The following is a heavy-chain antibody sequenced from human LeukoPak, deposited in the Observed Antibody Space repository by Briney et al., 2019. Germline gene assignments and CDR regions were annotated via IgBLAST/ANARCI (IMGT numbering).Heavy chain of an antibody. CDR3: ARDSGYGDPFDY. V-gene: IGHV3-21*01. D-gene: IGHD4-17*01. Sequence: GGTLRLSCAASGFTFTHYGMNWVRQAPGKGLEWVSSISSSSSYIYYADSVKGRFTISRDNAKNSLYLQMNSLRAEDTAVYYCARDSGYGDPFDYWGQGTLVTVSS. CDR1: GFTFTHYG. CDR2: ISSSSSYI. J-gene: IGHJ4*02.